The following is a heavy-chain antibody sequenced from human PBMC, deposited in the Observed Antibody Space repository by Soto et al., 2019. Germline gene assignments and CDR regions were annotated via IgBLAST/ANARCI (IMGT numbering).Heavy chain of an antibody. J-gene: IGHJ5*02. CDR2: IYYSGST. CDR1: GGSISSYY. V-gene: IGHV4-59*01. D-gene: IGHD3-10*02. CDR3: AGTLFGGGIWFDA. Sequence: QVQLQESGPGLVKPSETLSLTCTVSGGSISSYYWSWIRQPPGKGLEWIGYIYYSGSTNYNPSLKCRVTISVDTSKNQFTLKLSSVPAADTAVYYCAGTLFGGGIWFDAWGQGTLVTVSS.